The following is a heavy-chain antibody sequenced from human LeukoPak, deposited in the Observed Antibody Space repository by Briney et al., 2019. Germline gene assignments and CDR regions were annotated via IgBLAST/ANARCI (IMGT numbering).Heavy chain of an antibody. CDR2: ISSSGSTI. D-gene: IGHD6-19*01. J-gene: IGHJ4*02. V-gene: IGHV3-48*03. Sequence: GGSLRLSCAASGFTFSSYEMNWVRQAPGKGLEWISYISSSGSTIYYADSLKGRITISRDNARSSLYLQMNSLRAEDTAVYYCATDGRSSGWYGFDYWGQGTLVTVSS. CDR1: GFTFSSYE. CDR3: ATDGRSSGWYGFDY.